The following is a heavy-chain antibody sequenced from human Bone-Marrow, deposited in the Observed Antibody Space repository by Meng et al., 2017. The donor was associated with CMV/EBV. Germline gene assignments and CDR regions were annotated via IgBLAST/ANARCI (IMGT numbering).Heavy chain of an antibody. V-gene: IGHV4-39*07. Sequence: SETLSLTCTVSGGSISSSSYYWGWIRQPPGKGLEWIGSIYYSGSTYYNPSLKSRVTISVDTSKNQFSLKLSPVTAADTAVYYCARAVGKGYCSSTSCYLRAFDIWGQGTMVTVSS. CDR2: IYYSGST. J-gene: IGHJ3*02. CDR1: GGSISSSSYY. D-gene: IGHD2-2*01. CDR3: ARAVGKGYCSSTSCYLRAFDI.